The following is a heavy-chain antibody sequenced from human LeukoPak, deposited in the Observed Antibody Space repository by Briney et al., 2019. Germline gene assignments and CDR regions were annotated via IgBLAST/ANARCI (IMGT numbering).Heavy chain of an antibody. CDR1: GFTFSTYA. CDR2: IWSDGSKK. J-gene: IGHJ3*02. V-gene: IGHV3-33*08. D-gene: IGHD3-10*01. CDR3: ARSVYGSDSFSPRDAFDI. Sequence: PGGSLRLSCAASGFTFSTYAMHWVRQAPGKGLEWVAVIWSDGSKKFYADSVKGQFTISRDNSKNTLYLQMNSLRAEDTAVYYCARSVYGSDSFSPRDAFDIWGQGTMVTVSS.